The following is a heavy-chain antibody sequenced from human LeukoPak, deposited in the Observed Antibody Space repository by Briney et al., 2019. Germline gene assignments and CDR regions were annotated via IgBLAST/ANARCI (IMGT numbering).Heavy chain of an antibody. CDR3: VKDGKTRNWNYFQAKAVY. Sequence: GGTLRLSCAASGFTFSSYGMSWVRQAPGKGLEWVSAISGSGGSTYYADSVKGRFTISRDNSKNTLYLQMNSLRAEDTAVYYCVKDGKTRNWNYFQAKAVYWGQGTQVTVSS. CDR1: GFTFSSYG. V-gene: IGHV3-23*01. CDR2: ISGSGGST. D-gene: IGHD1-7*01. J-gene: IGHJ4*02.